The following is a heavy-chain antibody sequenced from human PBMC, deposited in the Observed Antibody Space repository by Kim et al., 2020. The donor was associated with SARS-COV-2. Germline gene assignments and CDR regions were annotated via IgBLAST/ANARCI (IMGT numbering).Heavy chain of an antibody. Sequence: FTISRDNAKNTLYLQMNSLRAEDTAVYYCARGGYYDYVWGPPGPPVGFDPWGQGTLVTVSS. CDR3: ARGGYYDYVWGPPGPPVGFDP. V-gene: IGHV3-74*01. D-gene: IGHD3-16*01. J-gene: IGHJ5*02.